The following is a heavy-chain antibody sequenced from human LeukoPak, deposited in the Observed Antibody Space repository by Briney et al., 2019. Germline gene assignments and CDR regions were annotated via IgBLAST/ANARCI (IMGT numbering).Heavy chain of an antibody. D-gene: IGHD4-17*01. CDR3: AKDNYGFFDY. CDR2: LSGSGGST. J-gene: IGHJ4*02. CDR1: GFTFSSYA. V-gene: IGHV3-23*01. Sequence: GGSLRLSCAASGFTFSSYAMSWVRQAPGKGLEWVSGLSGSGGSTNYADSVKGRFTISRDNSKNTLYLQMNSLRAEDTAVYYCAKDNYGFFDYWGQGTLVTVSS.